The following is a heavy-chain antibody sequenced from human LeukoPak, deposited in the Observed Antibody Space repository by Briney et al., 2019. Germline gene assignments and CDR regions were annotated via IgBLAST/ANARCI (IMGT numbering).Heavy chain of an antibody. D-gene: IGHD1-14*01. J-gene: IGHJ5*02. Sequence: GGSLRLSCAASGFTFSDYFMSWIRQAPGKGLEWVAYISGRGETIYYADSVRGRFTISRDNAKKSLYLQMNSLRHEDTAVYYCARDPLRASNLDFDPWGPGTLVDVSS. CDR1: GFTFSDYF. CDR2: ISGRGETI. V-gene: IGHV3-11*01. CDR3: ARDPLRASNLDFDP.